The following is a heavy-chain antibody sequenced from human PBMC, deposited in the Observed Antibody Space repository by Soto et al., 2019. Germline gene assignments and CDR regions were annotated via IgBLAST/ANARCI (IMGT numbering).Heavy chain of an antibody. J-gene: IGHJ6*02. V-gene: IGHV3-33*01. CDR1: GFTFSSYG. D-gene: IGHD4-4*01. CDR3: ARDLLDSNDYYGMDV. Sequence: QVQLVESGGGVVQPGRSLRLSCAASGFTFSSYGMHWVRQAPGKGLEWVAVIWYDGSNKYYADSVKGRFTISRDNSKNTLYLQMNSLRAEDTAVYYCARDLLDSNDYYGMDVWGQGTTVTVSS. CDR2: IWYDGSNK.